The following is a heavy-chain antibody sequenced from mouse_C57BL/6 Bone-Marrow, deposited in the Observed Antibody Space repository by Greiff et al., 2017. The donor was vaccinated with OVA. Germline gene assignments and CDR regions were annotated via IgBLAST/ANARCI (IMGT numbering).Heavy chain of an antibody. J-gene: IGHJ4*01. Sequence: QVQLKESGPELVKPGASVKISCKASGYAFSSSWMNWVKQRPGKGLEWIGRIYPGDGDTNYNGMFKGKATLTADKSSSTAYMQLSSLTSEDSAVYFCATVGDYAMDYWGQGTSVTVSS. CDR1: GYAFSSSW. V-gene: IGHV1-82*01. CDR3: ATVGDYAMDY. D-gene: IGHD1-1*02. CDR2: IYPGDGDT.